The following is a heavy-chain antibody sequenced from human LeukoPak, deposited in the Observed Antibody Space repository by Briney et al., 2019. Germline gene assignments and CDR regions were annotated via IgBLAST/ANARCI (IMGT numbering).Heavy chain of an antibody. CDR2: IYHSGST. CDR1: GGSISSYY. Sequence: SETLSLTCTVSGGSISSYYWSWIRQPPGKGLEWIGYIYHSGSTYYNPSLKSRVTISVDRSKNQFSLKLSSVTAADTAVYYCAREGIAAAGTRFNWFDPWGQGTLVTVSS. D-gene: IGHD6-13*01. V-gene: IGHV4-59*12. CDR3: AREGIAAAGTRFNWFDP. J-gene: IGHJ5*02.